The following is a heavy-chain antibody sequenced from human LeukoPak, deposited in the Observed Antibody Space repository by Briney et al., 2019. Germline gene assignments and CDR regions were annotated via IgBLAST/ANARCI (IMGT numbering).Heavy chain of an antibody. J-gene: IGHJ6*02. Sequence: PGGSLRLSCAASGFAVSSNYMSWVRQAPGKGLEWDSVIYSGGSTYYADSVKGRFTISRDNSKNTLYLQMNSLRAEDTAVYYCARGGAGETIFGVVVDNYGMDVWGQGTTVTVSS. CDR3: ARGGAGETIFGVVVDNYGMDV. CDR1: GFAVSSNY. D-gene: IGHD3-3*01. V-gene: IGHV3-53*01. CDR2: IYSGGST.